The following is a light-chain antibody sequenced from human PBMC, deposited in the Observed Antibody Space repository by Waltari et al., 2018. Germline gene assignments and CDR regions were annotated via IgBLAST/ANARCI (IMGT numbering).Light chain of an antibody. CDR2: EDT. J-gene: IGLJ3*02. V-gene: IGLV3-27*01. CDR3: YSASDNNWV. CDR1: VLSQNY. Sequence: SYELTQPSSVSVSPGQTARITCSGDVLSQNYARWLQQKPGQAPLLLIYEDTKRPPGIPERFSGSSSGTTVTLTITGAQVEDEADYYCYSASDNNWVFGGGTMLTVL.